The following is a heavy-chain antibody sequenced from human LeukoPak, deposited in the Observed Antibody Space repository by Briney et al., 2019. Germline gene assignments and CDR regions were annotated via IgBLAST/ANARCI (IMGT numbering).Heavy chain of an antibody. J-gene: IGHJ6*03. V-gene: IGHV1-69*05. CDR2: IIPIFGTA. CDR3: AALVSPPHWNYYYYYMDV. CDR1: GGTFSSYA. Sequence: GASVKVSCKASGGTFSSYAISWVRQAPGQGLEWMGGIIPIFGTANYAQKFQGRVTITTDESTSTAYMELSSLRSEDTAVYYCAALVSPPHWNYYYYYMDVWGKGTTVTVSS. D-gene: IGHD1-1*01.